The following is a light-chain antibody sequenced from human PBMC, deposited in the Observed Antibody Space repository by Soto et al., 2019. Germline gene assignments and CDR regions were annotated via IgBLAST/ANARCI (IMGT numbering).Light chain of an antibody. V-gene: IGKV3-20*01. CDR3: QQYNSYSLT. CDR1: QSISSNY. CDR2: DAS. Sequence: EIVLTQSPATLSLSPGERATLSCRASQSISSNYLAWYQQKPGQAPRLLIYDASSRAPDIPDRFSGSGSGTDFTLTISGLEPEDLAVYYCQQYNSYSLTFGQGTKVEIK. J-gene: IGKJ1*01.